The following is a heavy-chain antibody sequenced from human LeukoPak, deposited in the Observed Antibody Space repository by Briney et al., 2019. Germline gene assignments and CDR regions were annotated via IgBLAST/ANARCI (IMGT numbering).Heavy chain of an antibody. V-gene: IGHV1-2*02. D-gene: IGHD3-10*01. CDR1: GYTFTGYY. CDR3: ARDMVRGVRGVNWFDP. J-gene: IGHJ5*02. CDR2: INPNSGGT. Sequence: GASVKVSCKASGYTFTGYYMHWVRQAPGQGLEWMGWINPNSGGTNYAQKFQGRVTMTRDTSISTAYMELSRLRSDDTAVYYCARDMVRGVRGVNWFDPWGQGALVTVSS.